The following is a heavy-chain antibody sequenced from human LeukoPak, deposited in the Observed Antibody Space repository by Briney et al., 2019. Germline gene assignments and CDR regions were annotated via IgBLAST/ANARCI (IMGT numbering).Heavy chain of an antibody. J-gene: IGHJ4*02. V-gene: IGHV3-30-3*01. CDR2: ISYDGSNK. CDR1: GFTFSSYA. CDR3: ARDLWDRGYSYGVPGY. D-gene: IGHD5-18*01. Sequence: PGGSLRLSCAASGFTFSSYAMHWVRQAPGKGLEWVAVISYDGSNKYYADSVKGRFTISRDNSKNTLYLQMNGLRAEDTAVYYCARDLWDRGYSYGVPGYWGQGTLVTVSS.